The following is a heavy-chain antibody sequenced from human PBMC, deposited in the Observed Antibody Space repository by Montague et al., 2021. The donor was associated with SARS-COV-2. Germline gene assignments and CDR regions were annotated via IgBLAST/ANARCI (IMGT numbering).Heavy chain of an antibody. CDR3: SKGSYIYETRGFRTGGFDH. CDR1: GDSIRSATYY. Sequence: SETLSLTCDVSGDSIRSATYYWALIRQPPGRGLECIGNIYYSGSNMYNSSLKRRVTMSVDTSKKQFFLHLNLVTAADTAVYFCSKGSYIYETRGFRTGGFDHWGQGTLVTVSS. CDR2: IYYSGSN. V-gene: IGHV4-39*01. D-gene: IGHD3/OR15-3a*01. J-gene: IGHJ5*02.